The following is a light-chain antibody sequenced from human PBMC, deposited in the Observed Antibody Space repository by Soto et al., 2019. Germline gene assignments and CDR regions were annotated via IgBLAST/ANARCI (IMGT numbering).Light chain of an antibody. J-gene: IGLJ2*01. V-gene: IGLV2-14*01. CDR3: SSYTSSSTLEV. Sequence: HSVLTQPASVSGSPGQSITISCTGTSRDVGGYNYVSWYQQHPGKAPKLMIYEVSNRPSGVSNRFSGSKSGNTASLTISGLQAEDEADYYCSSYTSSSTLEVFGGGTKLTVL. CDR2: EVS. CDR1: SRDVGGYNY.